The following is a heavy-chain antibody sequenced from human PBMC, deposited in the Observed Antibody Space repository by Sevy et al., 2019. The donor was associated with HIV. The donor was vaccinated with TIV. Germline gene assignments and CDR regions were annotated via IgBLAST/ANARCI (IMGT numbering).Heavy chain of an antibody. CDR2: IRGGGGST. CDR3: AKDYEFGSGSLMGLFDY. Sequence: GGSLRLSCAVSGFTVNTYAMSWVRQAPGKGLEWVSAIRGGGGSTYYTDSVKGRFTISRDNSKNTVYLQMNSLRAEDTALYYCAKDYEFGSGSLMGLFDYWGQGTLVTVSS. J-gene: IGHJ4*02. CDR1: GFTVNTYA. V-gene: IGHV3-23*01. D-gene: IGHD3-10*01.